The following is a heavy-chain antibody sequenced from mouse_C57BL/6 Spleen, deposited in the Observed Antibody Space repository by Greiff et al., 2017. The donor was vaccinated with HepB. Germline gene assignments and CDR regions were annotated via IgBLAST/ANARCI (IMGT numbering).Heavy chain of an antibody. CDR3: ARAGATGTNAY. J-gene: IGHJ3*01. V-gene: IGHV1-50*01. CDR2: IDPSDSYT. Sequence: VQLQQSGAELVKPGASVKLSCKASGYTFTSYWMQWVKQRPGQGLEWIGVIDPSDSYTNYNQKFKGKATLTVDTSSSTAYMQLSSLTSEDSAVYYCARAGATGTNAYWGQGTLVTVSA. D-gene: IGHD4-1*02. CDR1: GYTFTSYW.